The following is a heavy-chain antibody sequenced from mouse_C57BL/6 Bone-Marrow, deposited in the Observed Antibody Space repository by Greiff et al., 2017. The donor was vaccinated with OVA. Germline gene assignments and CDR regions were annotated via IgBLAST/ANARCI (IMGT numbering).Heavy chain of an antibody. J-gene: IGHJ2*01. V-gene: IGHV5-4*01. D-gene: IGHD1-1*01. Sequence: EVKLQESGGGLVKPGGSLKLSCAASGFTFSSYAMSWVRQTPEKRLEWVATISDGGSYTYYPDNVKGRFTISRDNAKNNLYLQMSHLKSEDTAMYYCARDPTVFDYWGQGTTLTVSS. CDR2: ISDGGSYT. CDR3: ARDPTVFDY. CDR1: GFTFSSYA.